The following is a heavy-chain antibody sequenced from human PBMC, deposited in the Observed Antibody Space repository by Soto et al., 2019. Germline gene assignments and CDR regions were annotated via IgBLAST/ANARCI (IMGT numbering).Heavy chain of an antibody. CDR3: ARDKLVVVPAAILNVGISYGMDV. J-gene: IGHJ6*02. CDR1: GFTFSSYS. Sequence: EVQLVESGGGLVKPGGSLRLSCAASGFTFSSYSMNWVRQAPGKGLEWVSSISSSSSYIYYADSVKGRFTISRDNAKNSLYLQMNRLRAEDTTVYYCARDKLVVVPAAILNVGISYGMDVWSQGTTVTVSS. CDR2: ISSSSSYI. V-gene: IGHV3-21*01. D-gene: IGHD2-2*02.